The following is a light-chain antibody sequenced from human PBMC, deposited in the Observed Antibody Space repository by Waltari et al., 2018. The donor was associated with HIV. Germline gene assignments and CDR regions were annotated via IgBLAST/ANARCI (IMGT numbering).Light chain of an antibody. CDR2: YVD. CDR3: SAFVASSSWV. V-gene: IGLV2-11*01. Sequence: SALTQPRSVSGSPGQSVSISCTGATSSLRGTNFVSWSQQHAGRPPRVVILYVDQRPSDVPGRFSASKSGETASLTISGLQPDDEALYFCSAFVASSSWVFGGGT. CDR1: TSSLRGTNF. J-gene: IGLJ3*02.